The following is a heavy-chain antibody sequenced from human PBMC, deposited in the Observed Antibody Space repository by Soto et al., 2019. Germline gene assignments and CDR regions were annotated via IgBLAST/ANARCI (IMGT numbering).Heavy chain of an antibody. CDR1: GFTFSSYG. CDR3: ARDSTSDCGGDCHPPDY. CDR2: IWYDGSNK. J-gene: IGHJ4*02. D-gene: IGHD2-21*02. Sequence: GGSLRLSCAASGFTFSSYGMHWVRQAPGKGLEWVAVIWYDGSNKYYADSVKGRFTISRDNSKNTLYLQMNSLRAEDTAVYYCARDSTSDCGGDCHPPDYWGQGTLVTVSS. V-gene: IGHV3-33*01.